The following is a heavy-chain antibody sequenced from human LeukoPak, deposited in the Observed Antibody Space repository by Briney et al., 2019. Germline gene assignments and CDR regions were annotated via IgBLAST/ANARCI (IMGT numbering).Heavy chain of an antibody. D-gene: IGHD2-15*01. V-gene: IGHV4-34*01. CDR2: INHSGST. Sequence: SETLSLTCAVYGGSFSGYYWSWIRQPPGKGLEWIGEINHSGSTNYNPSLKSRVSISVDTSKNQFSLKLNSVTAAGTAVYYCAREYCSGGSCYVIFDYWGQGTLVTVSS. CDR3: AREYCSGGSCYVIFDY. CDR1: GGSFSGYY. J-gene: IGHJ4*02.